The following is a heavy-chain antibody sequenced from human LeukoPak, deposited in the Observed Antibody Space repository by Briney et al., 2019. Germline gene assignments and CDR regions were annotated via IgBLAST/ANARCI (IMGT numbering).Heavy chain of an antibody. CDR3: ARLITIPNGWFDP. J-gene: IGHJ5*02. D-gene: IGHD3-3*01. CDR1: GYSIRSGYY. CDR2: IYHSGST. Sequence: PSETLSLTCAVSGYSIRSGYYWGWIRQPPGKGLEWIGSIYHSGSTYYNPSLKSRVTISVDTSKNQFSLKLSSVTAADTAVYYCARLITIPNGWFDPWGQGTLVTVSS. V-gene: IGHV4-38-2*01.